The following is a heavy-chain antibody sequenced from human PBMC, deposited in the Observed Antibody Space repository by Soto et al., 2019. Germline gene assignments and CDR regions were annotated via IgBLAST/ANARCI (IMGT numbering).Heavy chain of an antibody. D-gene: IGHD2-2*01. V-gene: IGHV3-23*01. CDR3: ARYIPGVRYYGMDV. J-gene: IGHJ6*02. Sequence: GGCLRLSCAASGFTFSSYAMKWVRQAPGKGLEWVSLIGESGTPTYYADSVKGRFTISRDNSGNTLFLEMYSLRAEDTAVYYCARYIPGVRYYGMDVWGQGTTVTVSS. CDR2: IGESGTPT. CDR1: GFTFSSYA.